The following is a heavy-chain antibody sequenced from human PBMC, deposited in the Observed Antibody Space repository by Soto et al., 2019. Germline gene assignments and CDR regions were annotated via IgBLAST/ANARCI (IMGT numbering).Heavy chain of an antibody. V-gene: IGHV1-18*04. D-gene: IGHD6-6*01. CDR1: GYMFTTYG. CDR2: ISAYNGNK. Sequence: QVQLVQSGGEVKKPGASVEVSCRTSGYMFTTYGISWVRQAPGQGLEWMAWISAYNGNKKYAQKFEGRVTMTTDTSTHTVSMELRNLTLDDTGTYFCARTGGGMAARPLEYWGQGTLVTVSS. J-gene: IGHJ4*02. CDR3: ARTGGGMAARPLEY.